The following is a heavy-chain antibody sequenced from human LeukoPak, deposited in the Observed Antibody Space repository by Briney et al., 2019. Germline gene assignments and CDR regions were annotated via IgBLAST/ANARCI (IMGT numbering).Heavy chain of an antibody. CDR3: ARDFLFTAGTVGFFDY. CDR1: GFTFSRYW. V-gene: IGHV3-7*01. CDR2: IKQDGSEK. D-gene: IGHD6-19*01. Sequence: PGGSLRLSCAASGFTFSRYWMSWVRQAPGKGLEWVATIKQDGSEKYYVDSVKGPFTISRDNAKNSLSLQMNSLRAEDTAVYYCARDFLFTAGTVGFFDYWGQGTLVTVSS. J-gene: IGHJ4*02.